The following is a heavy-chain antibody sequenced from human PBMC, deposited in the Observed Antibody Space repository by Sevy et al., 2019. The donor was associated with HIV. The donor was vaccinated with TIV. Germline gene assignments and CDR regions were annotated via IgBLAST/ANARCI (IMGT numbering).Heavy chain of an antibody. CDR2: ISSSSSYI. CDR3: ARAAYYYSTTSCYIDY. V-gene: IGHV3-21*01. Sequence: GESLKISCAASGFTFSTYTMNWVRQAPGKGLEWVSSISSSSSYIYYADSVKGRFTISRDNAKNSLYLQMNSLRVEDTAVYYCARAAYYYSTTSCYIDYWGQGTLVTVSS. CDR1: GFTFSTYT. D-gene: IGHD2-2*02. J-gene: IGHJ4*02.